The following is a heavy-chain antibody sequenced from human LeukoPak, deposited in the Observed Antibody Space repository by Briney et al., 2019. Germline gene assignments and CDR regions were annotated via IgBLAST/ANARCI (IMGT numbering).Heavy chain of an antibody. Sequence: ASVKVSCKASGYTFTNYGISWVRQAPGQGLEWMGWISAYNGNTNNAQKLQDRVTMTTDTSTSTAYMELRSLRSDDTAIYYCATLNEYYDSSGYYPGMFDYWGQGTLVAVCS. D-gene: IGHD3-22*01. CDR2: ISAYNGNT. CDR1: GYTFTNYG. J-gene: IGHJ4*02. V-gene: IGHV1-18*01. CDR3: ATLNEYYDSSGYYPGMFDY.